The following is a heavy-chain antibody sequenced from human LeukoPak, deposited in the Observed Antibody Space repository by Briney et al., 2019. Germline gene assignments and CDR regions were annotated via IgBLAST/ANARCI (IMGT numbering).Heavy chain of an antibody. CDR1: GGSISSGSYY. Sequence: PSQTLSLTCTVSGGSISSGSYYWSWIRQPAGKGLEWIGRIYTSGSTNYNPSLKSRVTISVDTSKNQFSLKLSSVTAADTAVYYCARGTADPNWFDPWGQGTLVTVSS. V-gene: IGHV4-61*02. D-gene: IGHD2-2*01. CDR3: ARGTADPNWFDP. CDR2: IYTSGST. J-gene: IGHJ5*02.